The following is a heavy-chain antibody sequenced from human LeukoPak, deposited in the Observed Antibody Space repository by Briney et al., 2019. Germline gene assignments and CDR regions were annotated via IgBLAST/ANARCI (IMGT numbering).Heavy chain of an antibody. CDR3: ARDGGKGYEIDY. J-gene: IGHJ4*02. D-gene: IGHD2-2*01. CDR1: GFTFSSYS. V-gene: IGHV3-21*01. Sequence: GGSLRLSCAAPGFTFSSYSMNSVRQAPGKGLEWVAFIGSRTGNIYYADSVKGRFAISRDNAKNSLYLQMNSLRVEDTAVYYCARDGGKGYEIDYWGQGTLVSVSS. CDR2: IGSRTGNI.